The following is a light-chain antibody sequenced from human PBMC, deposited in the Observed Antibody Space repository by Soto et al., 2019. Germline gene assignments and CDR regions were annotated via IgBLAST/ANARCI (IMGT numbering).Light chain of an antibody. J-gene: IGKJ4*01. CDR3: QQYNNWLLT. CDR2: GAS. V-gene: IGKV3-15*01. Sequence: ETVVTQSPATLSVSPGGRVTLSCRASQIIRTNLAWYQQKPGQAPRLLIYGASTRATGIPARFSGSGSGTEFTLTISSLQSEDFAVYYCQQYNNWLLTFGGGTKVDIK. CDR1: QIIRTN.